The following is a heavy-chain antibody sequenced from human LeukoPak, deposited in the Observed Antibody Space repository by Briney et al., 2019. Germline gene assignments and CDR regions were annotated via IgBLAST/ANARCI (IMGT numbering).Heavy chain of an antibody. D-gene: IGHD2-2*02. CDR1: GGSISSSSYY. CDR3: ARQGIVVVPAAIPGMDWFDP. CDR2: IYYSGST. V-gene: IGHV4-39*01. Sequence: PSETLSLTCTVSGGSISSSSYYWGWIRQPPGKGLEWIGSIYYSGSTYYNPSLKSRVTISVDTSKNQFSLKLSSVTAADTAVYYCARQGIVVVPAAIPGMDWFDPWGQGTLVTVSS. J-gene: IGHJ5*02.